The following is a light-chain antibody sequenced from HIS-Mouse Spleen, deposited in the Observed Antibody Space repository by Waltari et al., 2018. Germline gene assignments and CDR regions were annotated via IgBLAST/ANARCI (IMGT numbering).Light chain of an antibody. V-gene: IGLV3-10*01. CDR1: ALPKKY. CDR2: EDS. CDR3: CSYAGSYTYV. Sequence: SYELTQPPSVSVSPGQTARITCSGDALPKKYAYWYQPKSGQAPLLVIYEDSKRPAGIPERCSGSSSGTMATLTISGAQVEDEADYYCCSYAGSYTYVFGTGTKVTVL. J-gene: IGLJ1*01.